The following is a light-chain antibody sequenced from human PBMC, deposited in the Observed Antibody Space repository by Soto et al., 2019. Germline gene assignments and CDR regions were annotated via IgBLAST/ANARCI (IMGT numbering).Light chain of an antibody. V-gene: IGKV3-11*01. CDR3: QQRTNWPPTWT. CDR1: QSVYTY. Sequence: EIVLTQSPATLSLSPGESATLSCRASQSVYTYLAWYPQKPGQAPRLLLYDASKRATGIPARFSGSGSGTDFTLTISSLEPEDFAVYYCQQRTNWPPTWTFGQGTKVEIK. CDR2: DAS. J-gene: IGKJ1*01.